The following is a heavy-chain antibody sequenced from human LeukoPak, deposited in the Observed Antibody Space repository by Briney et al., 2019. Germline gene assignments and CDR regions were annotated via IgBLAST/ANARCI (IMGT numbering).Heavy chain of an antibody. V-gene: IGHV4-34*01. D-gene: IGHD6-13*01. CDR3: ARGSSWSK. CDR1: GGSFSGYY. J-gene: IGHJ4*02. Sequence: SETLSLTCAVYGGSFSGYYWSWIRQPPGKGLEWIGEINHSGSTNYNPSLKSRVTIPVDTSKNQVSLKLSSVTAADTAVYYCARGSSWSKWGQGTLVTVSS. CDR2: INHSGST.